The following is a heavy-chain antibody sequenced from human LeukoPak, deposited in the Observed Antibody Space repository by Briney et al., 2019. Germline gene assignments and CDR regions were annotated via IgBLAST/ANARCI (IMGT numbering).Heavy chain of an antibody. CDR2: ISWNSGSI. CDR3: AKAFPYSSSWYGVGAFDI. J-gene: IGHJ3*02. CDR1: GFTFDDYA. D-gene: IGHD6-13*01. Sequence: PGRSLRLSCAASGFTFDDYAMHWVRQAPGKGLEWVSGISWNSGSIGYADSVKGRFTISRDNAKNSLYLQMNSLRAEDTALYYCAKAFPYSSSWYGVGAFDIWGQGTMVTVSS. V-gene: IGHV3-9*01.